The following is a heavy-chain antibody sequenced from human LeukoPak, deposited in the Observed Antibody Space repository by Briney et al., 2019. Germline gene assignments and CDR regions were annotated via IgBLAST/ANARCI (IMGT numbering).Heavy chain of an antibody. CDR2: ISSSGSTI. CDR1: GFTFSSYE. Sequence: GGSLRLSCAPSGFTFSSYEMNWVRQAPGKGLEWVSYISSSGSTICYADSVKGRFTISRDNAKNSLCLQMNSLRAEDTAVYYCARQIVGATGLDYWGQGTLVTVSS. CDR3: ARQIVGATGLDY. J-gene: IGHJ4*02. D-gene: IGHD1-26*01. V-gene: IGHV3-48*03.